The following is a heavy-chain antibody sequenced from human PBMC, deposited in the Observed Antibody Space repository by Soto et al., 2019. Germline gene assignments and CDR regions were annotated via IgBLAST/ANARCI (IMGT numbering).Heavy chain of an antibody. D-gene: IGHD6-19*01. CDR1: GFTFSSYG. Sequence: LRLSCSASGFTFSSYGMHWVRQAPGKGLEWVAVISYDGRNKYYADAVKGRFTISRDNSKNTLYLQMSSLRAEDTAVYYCVKDGSSGWPYFYDMDVWGQGTTVTVSS. CDR2: ISYDGRNK. CDR3: VKDGSSGWPYFYDMDV. J-gene: IGHJ6*02. V-gene: IGHV3-30*18.